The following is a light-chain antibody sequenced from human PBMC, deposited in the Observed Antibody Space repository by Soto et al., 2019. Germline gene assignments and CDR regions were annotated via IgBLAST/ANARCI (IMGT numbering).Light chain of an antibody. CDR2: EVN. CDR3: TSYAGGNIV. V-gene: IGLV2-8*01. J-gene: IGLJ1*01. CDR1: SSDVGGYNY. Sequence: QSVLTQPPSASGSPGQSVTISCTGTSSDVGGYNYESWYQQYPGKVPKLMVYEVNKPPSGVPDRFSGSKSGNTASLTVSGLQAEDEADYYCTSYAGGNIVFGTGTKLTVL.